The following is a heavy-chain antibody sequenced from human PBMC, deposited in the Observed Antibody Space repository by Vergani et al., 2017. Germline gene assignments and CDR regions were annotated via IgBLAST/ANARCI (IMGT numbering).Heavy chain of an antibody. V-gene: IGHV4-59*01. D-gene: IGHD2-2*01. Sequence: QVQLQESGPGLVKPSETLSLTCTVSGGSISSYYWSWIRQPPGKGLEWIGYIYYSGSTNYNPSLKSRVTISVDTSKNQFSLKLSSVTAADTAVYYCARVVVVVPAATSEGQYYYYMDVWGKGTTVTVSS. CDR3: ARVVVVVPAATSEGQYYYYMDV. J-gene: IGHJ6*03. CDR1: GGSISSYY. CDR2: IYYSGST.